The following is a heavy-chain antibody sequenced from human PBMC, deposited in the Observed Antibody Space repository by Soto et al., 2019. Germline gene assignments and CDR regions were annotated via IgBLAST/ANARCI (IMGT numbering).Heavy chain of an antibody. J-gene: IGHJ6*02. D-gene: IGHD2-2*01. CDR3: ARGASCSSASCYDNFHYGLAV. CDR1: GHTFTNYG. V-gene: IGHV1-18*01. CDR2: ITASNGNT. Sequence: QVPLVQSGPEVKKPGASVKVSCKASGHTFTNYGITWVRQAPGQGLEWMGWITASNGNTNYAREIQGRLTLTRDTSTSTAYMELRSLRSDDTAVYYCARGASCSSASCYDNFHYGLAVWGQGTTVIVSS.